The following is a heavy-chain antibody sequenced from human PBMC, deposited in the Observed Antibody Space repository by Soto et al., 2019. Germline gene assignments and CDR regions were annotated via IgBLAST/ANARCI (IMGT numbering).Heavy chain of an antibody. Sequence: EVQLVESGGGLVQPGGSLRLSCAASGFTFSSYWMHWVRQAPGKGMVWVSRINSDGSSTSYADSVKGRFTISRDNAKNTLYLQMNSLRAEDTAVYYCARDGLVQAPNEQSWGQGTLFTVSA. J-gene: IGHJ4*02. D-gene: IGHD2-2*01. CDR3: ARDGLVQAPNEQS. V-gene: IGHV3-74*01. CDR1: GFTFSSYW. CDR2: INSDGSST.